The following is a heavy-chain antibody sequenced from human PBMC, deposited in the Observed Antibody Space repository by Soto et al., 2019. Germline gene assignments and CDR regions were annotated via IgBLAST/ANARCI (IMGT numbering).Heavy chain of an antibody. Sequence: SQTLSLTCAITGDSVSSNSAGWSWVRQSPSRGLEWLGRTYYRSKWYYEYAVPVRGRITINPDTSKNQYSLQLNSVTPEDTAVYYCARARYTDDAFDIWGQGTMVTVSS. V-gene: IGHV6-1*01. CDR2: TYYRSKWYY. CDR1: GDSVSSNSAG. D-gene: IGHD3-16*02. CDR3: ARARYTDDAFDI. J-gene: IGHJ3*02.